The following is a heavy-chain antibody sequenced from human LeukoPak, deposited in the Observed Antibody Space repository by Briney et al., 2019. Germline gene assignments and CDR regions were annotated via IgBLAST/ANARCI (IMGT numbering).Heavy chain of an antibody. V-gene: IGHV1-69*13. D-gene: IGHD2-2*01. CDR1: GGTFSSYA. J-gene: IGHJ6*04. CDR3: ARGGVPAATPYYYYGMDV. CDR2: IIPIFGTA. Sequence: GASVKVSCKASGGTFSSYAISWVRQAPGQGLEWMGGIIPIFGTANYAQKFQGRVTITADESTSTAYMEPSSLRSEDTAVYYCARGGVPAATPYYYYGMDVWGKGTTVTVSS.